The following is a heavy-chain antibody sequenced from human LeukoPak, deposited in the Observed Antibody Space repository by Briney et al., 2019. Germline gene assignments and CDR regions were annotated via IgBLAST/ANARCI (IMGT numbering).Heavy chain of an antibody. Sequence: ASVKVSCKASGYTFTGYYMHWVRQAPGQGLEWMGWSNPNSGGTNFAQKFQGRVTMTRDTSLSTAYMEPSGLRSDDTAGYYCARDEEQLVLIDNWFDPWGQGTLVTVSS. J-gene: IGHJ5*02. CDR1: GYTFTGYY. V-gene: IGHV1-2*02. D-gene: IGHD6-13*01. CDR3: ARDEEQLVLIDNWFDP. CDR2: SNPNSGGT.